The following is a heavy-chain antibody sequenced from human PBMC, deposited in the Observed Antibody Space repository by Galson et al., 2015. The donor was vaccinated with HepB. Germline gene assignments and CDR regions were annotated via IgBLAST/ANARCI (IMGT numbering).Heavy chain of an antibody. CDR2: INPDGGAT. Sequence: SVKVSCKASGYKFIDHFLHWVRQAPGQGLDWMGRINPDGGATNYAQKFRGRLTLTIDTSITTAYLELNRLTADDTGVYYCARGTREEPSNYFGRSALDIWGQGTVVTVSS. D-gene: IGHD4-11*01. V-gene: IGHV1-2*05. CDR1: GYKFIDHF. J-gene: IGHJ3*02. CDR3: ARGTREEPSNYFGRSALDI.